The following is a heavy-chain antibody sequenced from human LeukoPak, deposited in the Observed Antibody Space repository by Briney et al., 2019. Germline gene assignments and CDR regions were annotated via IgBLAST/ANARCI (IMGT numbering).Heavy chain of an antibody. CDR2: ISAYNGNT. J-gene: IGHJ5*02. CDR3: ARDPKTGTTRTTVNWFDP. V-gene: IGHV1-18*01. Sequence: ASVKVSCKASGYTFTSYGISWVRQAPGQGLEWMGWISAYNGNTNYAQKLQGRVTMTTDTSTSTAYMELRSLRSDDTAVYYCARDPKTGTTRTTVNWFDPWGQGTLVTVSS. D-gene: IGHD1-7*01. CDR1: GYTFTSYG.